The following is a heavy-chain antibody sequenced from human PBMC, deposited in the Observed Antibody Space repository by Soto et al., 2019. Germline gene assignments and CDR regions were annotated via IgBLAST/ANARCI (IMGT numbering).Heavy chain of an antibody. Sequence: QVQLVQSGAEVKKPGSSVKVSCKVSGGTFGNRAISWVRQAPGQGLEWMGGIIPIFGTPNYAQKFPGRVTITADESTTTAYMELSSLRSEDTAVYYCASTDFYSNFYYYGMDVWRQGTTVTVSS. D-gene: IGHD3-9*01. V-gene: IGHV1-69*01. J-gene: IGHJ6*02. CDR1: GGTFGNRA. CDR2: IIPIFGTP. CDR3: ASTDFYSNFYYYGMDV.